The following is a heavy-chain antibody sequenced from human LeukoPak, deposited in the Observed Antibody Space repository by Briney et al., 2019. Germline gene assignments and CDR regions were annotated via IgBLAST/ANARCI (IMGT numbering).Heavy chain of an antibody. CDR3: APTPNWNEPGFDY. J-gene: IGHJ4*02. CDR2: ISGSGGST. CDR1: GFTFSSYA. V-gene: IGHV3-23*01. D-gene: IGHD1-1*01. Sequence: PGGSLRLSCAASGFTFSSYAMSWVRQAPGKGLEWVSAISGSGGSTYYADSVKGRFTISRDNSKDTLYLQMNSLRAEDTAVYYCAPTPNWNEPGFDYWGQGTLVTVSS.